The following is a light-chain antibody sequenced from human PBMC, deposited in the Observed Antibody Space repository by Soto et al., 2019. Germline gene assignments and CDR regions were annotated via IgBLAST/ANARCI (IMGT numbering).Light chain of an antibody. CDR1: HRVSSY. CDR3: QQRSNWPPT. J-gene: IGKJ1*01. V-gene: IGKV3-11*01. Sequence: EIVMTQCPSTLSVSPGERATLSVMASHRVSSYLAWYQQKPGQAPRILIYDASNRATGIPARFSGSGSGTDFTLTISSLEPEDFAVYYCQQRSNWPPTFGQGTKVDIK. CDR2: DAS.